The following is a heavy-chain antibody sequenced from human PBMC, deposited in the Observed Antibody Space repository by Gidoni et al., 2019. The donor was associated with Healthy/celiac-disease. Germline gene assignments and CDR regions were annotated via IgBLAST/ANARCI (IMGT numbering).Heavy chain of an antibody. CDR2: IYYSGST. J-gene: IGHJ5*02. V-gene: IGHV4-31*03. D-gene: IGHD3-10*01. CDR3: AREGGKIWFGELRYFDP. Sequence: QVQLQESGPGLVKPSQPLSLTCTVSGGSISSGGYYWSWIRQHPGKGLEWIGYIYYSGSTYYNPSLKSRVTISVDTSKNQFSLKLSSVTAADTAVYYCAREGGKIWFGELRYFDPWGQGTLVTVSS. CDR1: GGSISSGGYY.